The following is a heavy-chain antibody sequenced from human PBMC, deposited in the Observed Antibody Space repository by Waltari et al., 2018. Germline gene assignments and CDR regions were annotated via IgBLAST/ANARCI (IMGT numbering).Heavy chain of an antibody. CDR1: GYSIRSTYY. D-gene: IGHD3-10*01. CDR2: IFHSGST. CDR3: ATDPSYYGSGTYWAGWFDP. V-gene: IGHV4-38-2*02. Sequence: QVQLQESGPGLVKPSETLSLTCTVSGYSIRSTYYWGWIRQSPGKGLEWIGSIFHSGSTYYNPSLKSRVTISVDTSKNQSSLKLSSVTAADAAVYYCATDPSYYGSGTYWAGWFDPWGQGTLVTVSS. J-gene: IGHJ5*02.